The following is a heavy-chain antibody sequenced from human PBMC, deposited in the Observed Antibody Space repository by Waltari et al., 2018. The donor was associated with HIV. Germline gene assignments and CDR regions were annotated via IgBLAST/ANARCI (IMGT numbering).Heavy chain of an antibody. CDR3: ARLRLHSSSHTKGGLDY. CDR1: GGSISSSSYY. CDR2: IYYSGST. V-gene: IGHV4-39*01. D-gene: IGHD6-13*01. Sequence: QLQLQESGPGLVKPSETLSLTCTVSGGSISSSSYYWGWIRQPPGKGLEWIGSIYYSGSTYYNPSLKSRVTISVDTSKNQFSLKLSSVTAADTAVYYCARLRLHSSSHTKGGLDYWGQGTLVTVSS. J-gene: IGHJ4*02.